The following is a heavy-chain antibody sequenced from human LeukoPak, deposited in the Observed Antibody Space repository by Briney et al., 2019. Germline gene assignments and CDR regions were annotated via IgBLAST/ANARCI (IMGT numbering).Heavy chain of an antibody. CDR1: GFTFISYA. J-gene: IGHJ4*02. D-gene: IGHD4-11*01. Sequence: PGGSLRLSCAASGFTFISYAMAWVRQAPGKGLEWVSSISGNGDSTYYADSVKGRFTISRDNSRNTLYLQMNSLRAEDTAVYYCAKIISVNPIDYWGQGTLVTVSS. CDR3: AKIISVNPIDY. V-gene: IGHV3-23*01. CDR2: ISGNGDST.